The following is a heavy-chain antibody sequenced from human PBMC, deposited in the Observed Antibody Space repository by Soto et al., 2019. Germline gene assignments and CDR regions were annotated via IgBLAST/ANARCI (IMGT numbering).Heavy chain of an antibody. Sequence: EVQLLESGGGLVQPGGSLRLSCAASGFTFSSYAMSWVRQAPGKGLEWVSAISGSGGSTYYADSVKGRFTISRDNSKNTLYLQMKSLRAEDTAVYYCAKDPALVPAARGKYYYGMDVWGQGTTVTVSS. D-gene: IGHD2-2*01. V-gene: IGHV3-23*01. J-gene: IGHJ6*02. CDR2: ISGSGGST. CDR3: AKDPALVPAARGKYYYGMDV. CDR1: GFTFSSYA.